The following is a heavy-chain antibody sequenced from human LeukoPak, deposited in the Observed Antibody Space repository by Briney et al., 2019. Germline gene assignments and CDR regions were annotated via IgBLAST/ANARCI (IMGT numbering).Heavy chain of an antibody. V-gene: IGHV5-51*01. D-gene: IGHD4-17*01. CDR1: GYSFTSYW. CDR2: IYPGDSDT. J-gene: IGHJ6*03. Sequence: GESLEISCQGSGYSFTSYWIGWVRQMPGKGLEWMGIIYPGDSDTRYSPSFQGQVTISADKSISTAYLQWSSLKASDTAMYYCARRSPHDYGDYGGDFYYMDVWGKGTTVTVSS. CDR3: ARRSPHDYGDYGGDFYYMDV.